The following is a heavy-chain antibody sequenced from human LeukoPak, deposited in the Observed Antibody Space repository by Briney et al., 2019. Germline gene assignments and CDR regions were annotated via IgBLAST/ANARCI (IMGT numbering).Heavy chain of an antibody. J-gene: IGHJ4*02. CDR2: ISHSGGST. D-gene: IGHD3-22*01. Sequence: GRSLRLSCAASGFTFSNYAMTWVRQAPGKGLEWVSAISHSGGSTYYVDSVKGRFTISRDNSKNMLYLQMNSLRAEDTAIYYCAKDATSWIVVFGETNKYYFDYWGQGTLVTVSS. CDR3: AKDATSWIVVFGETNKYYFDY. CDR1: GFTFSNYA. V-gene: IGHV3-23*01.